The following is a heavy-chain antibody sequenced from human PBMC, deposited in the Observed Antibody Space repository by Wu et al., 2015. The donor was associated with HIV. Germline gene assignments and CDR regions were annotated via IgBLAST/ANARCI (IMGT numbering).Heavy chain of an antibody. CDR1: GFTFASYG. J-gene: IGHJ4*02. V-gene: IGHV1-18*01. CDR2: ISAYDGNT. D-gene: IGHD2-15*01. CDR3: ARDIVVMVAATIPLDY. Sequence: QVQLVRSGAEVKKPGASVRISCKAYGFTFASYGFSWVRQAPGQGLEWMGWISAYDGNTDYAQNFQGRATMTTDTPTSTAYMELRSLRSDDTAMYYCARDIVVMVAATIPLDYWGQGTLVTVSS.